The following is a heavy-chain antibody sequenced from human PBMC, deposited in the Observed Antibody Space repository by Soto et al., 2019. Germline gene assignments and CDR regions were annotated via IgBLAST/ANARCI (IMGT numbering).Heavy chain of an antibody. J-gene: IGHJ6*03. D-gene: IGHD5-12*01. CDR1: GGTISSYY. CDR3: ARDRIEWLRFGDSNYMDV. V-gene: IGHV4-59*01. CDR2: IYYSGST. Sequence: TSETLSLTYTVSGGTISSYYCSWIVKPPGKGLEWIGYIYYSGSTNYNPSLKSRVTISVDTSKNQFSLKLSSVTAADTAVYYCARDRIEWLRFGDSNYMDVWGKGTTVTVSS.